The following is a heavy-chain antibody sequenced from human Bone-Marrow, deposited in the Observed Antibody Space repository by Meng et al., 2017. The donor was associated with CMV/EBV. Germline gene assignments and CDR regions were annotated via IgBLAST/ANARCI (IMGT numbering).Heavy chain of an antibody. D-gene: IGHD2/OR15-2a*01. CDR3: ARDLLGFNGMDV. CDR1: GGSISSYY. V-gene: IGHV4-59*01. Sequence: SETLSLTCTVSGGSISSYYWSWIRQPPGKGLEWIGYIYYSGSTNYNPSLKSRVTISVDTSKNQFSLKLSSVTAADPAVYYCARDLLGFNGMDVWGQGTTVTVYS. CDR2: IYYSGST. J-gene: IGHJ6*01.